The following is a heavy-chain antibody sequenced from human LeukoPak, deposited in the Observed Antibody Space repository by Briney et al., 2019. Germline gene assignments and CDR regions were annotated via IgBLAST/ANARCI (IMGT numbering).Heavy chain of an antibody. CDR2: ISPSGGIT. CDR1: GFTFSSHG. CDR3: AKDDDWGRYKH. Sequence: GGSLRLSCAASGFTFSSHGMNWVRQAPGEGLEWVSGISPSGGITYYTDSVRGRFTISRDNSKNTQSLQMNSLRAEDTAVYYCAKDDDWGRYKHWGQGTLVTVSS. J-gene: IGHJ1*01. D-gene: IGHD3-16*01. V-gene: IGHV3-23*01.